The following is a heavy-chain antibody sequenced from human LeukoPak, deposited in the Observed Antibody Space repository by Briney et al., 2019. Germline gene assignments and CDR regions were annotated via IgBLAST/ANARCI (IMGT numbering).Heavy chain of an antibody. V-gene: IGHV4-61*02. CDR2: IYSSGRA. CDR3: ARAREFYSDSNAYEV. J-gene: IGHJ3*01. D-gene: IGHD3-22*01. Sequence: SETLSLTCTISGTSITSGSYFWSWIRQPAGNGLEWLGLIYSSGRANYNPSLKSRVTFSVDTSKNQFSLKLRSVTAADTAVYYCARAREFYSDSNAYEVWGQGTRVTVSS. CDR1: GTSITSGSYF.